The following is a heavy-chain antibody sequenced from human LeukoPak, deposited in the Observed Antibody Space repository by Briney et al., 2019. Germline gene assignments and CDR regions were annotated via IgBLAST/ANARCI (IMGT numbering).Heavy chain of an antibody. V-gene: IGHV4-59*01. Sequence: PSETLSLTCTVSGGSISSYYWSWIRQPPGKGLEWIGYIYYSGSTNYNPSLKSRVTISVDTSKNQFPLKLSPVTAADTAVYYCARVGLSNGMDVWGQGTTVTVSS. J-gene: IGHJ6*02. CDR2: IYYSGST. CDR1: GGSISSYY. CDR3: ARVGLSNGMDV.